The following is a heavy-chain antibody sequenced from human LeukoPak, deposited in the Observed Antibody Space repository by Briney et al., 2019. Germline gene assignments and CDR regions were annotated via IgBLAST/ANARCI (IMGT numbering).Heavy chain of an antibody. Sequence: SETLSLTCTVSGGSISSYYWNWIRQPPGKGLEWIGYMHYSGTTNYNPSLKSRVTMSVDTSKNQFSLKLRSVTAADTAVYYCARGFFSSGYVMDVWGQGTTVTVSS. J-gene: IGHJ6*02. CDR1: GGSISSYY. CDR2: MHYSGTT. D-gene: IGHD3-22*01. V-gene: IGHV4-59*12. CDR3: ARGFFSSGYVMDV.